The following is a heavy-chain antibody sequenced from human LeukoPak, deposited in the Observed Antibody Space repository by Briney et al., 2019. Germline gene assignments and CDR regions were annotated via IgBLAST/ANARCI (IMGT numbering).Heavy chain of an antibody. CDR1: GYSISSYY. CDR3: ARKLQGWFAP. Sequence: PSETLSLTCTVSGYSISSYYWSSIRQPPGKGLDSIGYIFTRGRTNYNPPLKSRVTISVDTSKTQVSLRLSSVTAAHTAVYYCARKLQGWFAPWGQGTLVTVSS. J-gene: IGHJ5*02. D-gene: IGHD5-24*01. CDR2: IFTRGRT. V-gene: IGHV4-4*09.